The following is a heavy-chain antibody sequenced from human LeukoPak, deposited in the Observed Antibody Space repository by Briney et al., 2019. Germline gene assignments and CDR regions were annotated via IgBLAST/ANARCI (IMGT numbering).Heavy chain of an antibody. CDR2: ISDYNRHT. J-gene: IGHJ4*02. CDR1: SYTLTSYC. Sequence: AAVKVSCKASSYTLTSYCISGVRQAPTQAREGEGWISDYNRHTNYAQKLQGSPAMTPDQSTRTAYMELRRVRSDETAVYYCGSGDGYGSGSYHLWGERPLVTVPS. D-gene: IGHD3-10*01. CDR3: GSGDGYGSGSYHL. V-gene: IGHV1-18*01.